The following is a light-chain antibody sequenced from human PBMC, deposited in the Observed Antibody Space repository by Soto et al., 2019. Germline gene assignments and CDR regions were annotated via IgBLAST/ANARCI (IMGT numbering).Light chain of an antibody. Sequence: QSVLTQPPSASGSPGQSVTISCTGTTSDVGRYNFVSWYQHHPGKAPKVIIYEVSERPSGVPDRFPGSKSGNTASLTVSGLQAEDEADYYCSSYAGSNNFGVFGTGTKVTVL. J-gene: IGLJ1*01. CDR1: TSDVGRYNF. CDR2: EVS. CDR3: SSYAGSNNFGV. V-gene: IGLV2-8*01.